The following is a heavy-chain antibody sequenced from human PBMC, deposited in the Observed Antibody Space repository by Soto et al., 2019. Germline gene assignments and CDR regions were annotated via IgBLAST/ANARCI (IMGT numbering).Heavy chain of an antibody. CDR1: GFTFSSYA. Sequence: QVQLVESGGGVVQPGRSLRLSCAASGFTFSSYAMHWVRQAPGKGLEGGAGISYDGSNKYYADSVKGRFTISRDKSKNTLYLQMNSLRAEDTAVYYCARGGGTYGDYILDYWGQGTLVTVSS. V-gene: IGHV3-30-3*01. J-gene: IGHJ4*02. CDR2: ISYDGSNK. D-gene: IGHD4-17*01. CDR3: ARGGGTYGDYILDY.